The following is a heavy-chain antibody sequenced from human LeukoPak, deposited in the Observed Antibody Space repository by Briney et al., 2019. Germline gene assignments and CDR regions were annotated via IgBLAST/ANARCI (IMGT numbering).Heavy chain of an antibody. D-gene: IGHD6-13*01. J-gene: IGHJ4*02. V-gene: IGHV3-23*01. Sequence: GGSLRLSCAASGFTFSSYGMSWVRQAPGKGLEWVSAISGSGGSTYYADSVKGRFTISRDNSKNTLYLQMNSLRAEDTAVYYCAKDPTAAAARTTGADWGQGTLVTVSS. CDR2: ISGSGGST. CDR3: AKDPTAAAARTTGAD. CDR1: GFTFSSYG.